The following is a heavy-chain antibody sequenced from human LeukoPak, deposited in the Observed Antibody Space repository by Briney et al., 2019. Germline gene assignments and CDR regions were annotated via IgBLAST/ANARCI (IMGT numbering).Heavy chain of an antibody. CDR3: ARGAVAGTDYYYYYGMDV. J-gene: IGHJ6*02. V-gene: IGHV6-1*01. CDR2: TYYRSKWYN. CDR1: GDSVSSNSAA. Sequence: SQTLSLTCAISGDSVSSNSAAWNWIRQSPSRGLEWLGRTYYRSKWYNDYAVSEKSRITINPDTSKNQFSLQLNSVTPEDTAVYYCARGAVAGTDYYYYYGMDVWGQGTTVTVSS. D-gene: IGHD6-19*01.